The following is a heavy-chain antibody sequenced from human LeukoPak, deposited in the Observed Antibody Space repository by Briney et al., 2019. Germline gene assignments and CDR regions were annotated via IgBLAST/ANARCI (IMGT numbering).Heavy chain of an antibody. CDR3: AKAGTRGYYDSSGYPYYFDY. CDR2: ISGSGGST. V-gene: IGHV3-23*01. D-gene: IGHD3-22*01. J-gene: IGHJ4*02. Sequence: GGSLRLSCAASGFTFSSYAMSWVRQAPGKGLEWVSTISGSGGSTYYADSVKGRFPISRDNSKNTLYLQMNSLRAEDTAVYYCAKAGTRGYYDSSGYPYYFDYWGQGTLVTVSS. CDR1: GFTFSSYA.